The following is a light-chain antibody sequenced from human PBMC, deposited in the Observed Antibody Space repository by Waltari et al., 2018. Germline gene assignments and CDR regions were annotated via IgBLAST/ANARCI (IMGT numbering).Light chain of an antibody. V-gene: IGKV4-1*01. CDR3: QQCYSTPYT. Sequence: DIVMTQSPDSLAVSLGERVTIHCRSTQNLLYNSDNNNYLAWFQQKPRQPPKLLIYWASTRESGVPDRFSGSGSGTEFTLTISSLQAADVAVYYCQQCYSTPYTFGQGTKLEIK. CDR1: QNLLYNSDNNNY. J-gene: IGKJ2*01. CDR2: WAS.